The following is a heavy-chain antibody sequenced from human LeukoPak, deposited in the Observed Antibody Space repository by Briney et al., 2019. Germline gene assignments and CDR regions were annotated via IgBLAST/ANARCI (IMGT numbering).Heavy chain of an antibody. Sequence: GGSLRLSCAASGFTLSGSAMHWVRQASGKGLEWVGRIRSKADTYATAYAASVKGRFTISRDNSKNTLYLQMNSLRAEDTAVYYCAREGYYYDSSGYYDPNPLFDYWGQGTLVTVSS. CDR1: GFTLSGSA. V-gene: IGHV3-73*01. CDR3: AREGYYYDSSGYYDPNPLFDY. CDR2: IRSKADTYAT. J-gene: IGHJ4*02. D-gene: IGHD3-22*01.